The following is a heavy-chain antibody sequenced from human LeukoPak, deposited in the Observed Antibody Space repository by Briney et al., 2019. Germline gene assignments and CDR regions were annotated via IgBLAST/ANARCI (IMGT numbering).Heavy chain of an antibody. D-gene: IGHD3-9*01. Sequence: GGSLRLSCATSGFSFRDYPMNWVRQAPGKGLEWVSNIRTSSEGANLAFYADSVKGRVTFSRDDAKNTLYLHTHSLRDDDTAVYYCATDQRYAFDYWGQGILVTVSS. CDR3: ATDQRYAFDY. V-gene: IGHV3-21*05. CDR2: IRTSSEGANLA. J-gene: IGHJ4*02. CDR1: GFSFRDYP.